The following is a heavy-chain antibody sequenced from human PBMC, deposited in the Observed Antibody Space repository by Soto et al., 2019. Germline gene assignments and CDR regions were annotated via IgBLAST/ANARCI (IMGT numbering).Heavy chain of an antibody. V-gene: IGHV3-23*01. Sequence: PGGSLRLSCAASGFTFSSYAMNWVRQPPGKGLEWVSTISGSGGGAYYADSVKGRFTISRDNSKNTLYLQMNSLRAEDTAIYYCAKEGASSWYFFDDWGQGTLVTVSS. CDR2: ISGSGGGA. J-gene: IGHJ4*02. CDR3: AKEGASSWYFFDD. D-gene: IGHD6-13*01. CDR1: GFTFSSYA.